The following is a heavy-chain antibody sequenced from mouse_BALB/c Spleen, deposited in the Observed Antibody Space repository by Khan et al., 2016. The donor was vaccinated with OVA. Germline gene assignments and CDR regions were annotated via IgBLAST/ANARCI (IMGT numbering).Heavy chain of an antibody. Sequence: VQLQQSGAELVKPGASVKLSCTASGFNIKDTYMHWVKQRPEQGLEWIGRIDPANGNTKYDPKFQGKATITADTSSNTAYLQLSSLTSEDTAVYYWAPYDYDVWCAYWGQGTLVTVSA. CDR3: APYDYDVWCAY. CDR1: GFNIKDTY. CDR2: IDPANGNT. J-gene: IGHJ3*01. D-gene: IGHD2-4*01. V-gene: IGHV14-3*02.